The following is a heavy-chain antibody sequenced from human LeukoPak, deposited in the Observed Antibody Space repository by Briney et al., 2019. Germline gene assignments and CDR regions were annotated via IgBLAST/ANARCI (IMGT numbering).Heavy chain of an antibody. CDR2: INPHSGDT. V-gene: IGHV1-2*02. CDR3: STEDKYCSSPSCNDY. CDR1: GYTFTVYY. D-gene: IGHD2-2*01. Sequence: ASVKVSCKASGYTFTVYYMHWVRQAPGQGLEWMGYINPHSGDTIYAPNFQGRVTMTRDTSISTVHMELSNLRSDDTAVYYCSTEDKYCSSPSCNDYWGQGTLVTVSS. J-gene: IGHJ4*02.